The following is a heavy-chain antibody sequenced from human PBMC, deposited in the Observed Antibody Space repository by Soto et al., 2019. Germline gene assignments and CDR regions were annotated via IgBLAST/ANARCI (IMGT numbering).Heavy chain of an antibody. J-gene: IGHJ5*02. D-gene: IGHD4-17*01. CDR2: IYHSGSI. CDR1: NASISSRKW. CDR3: ARETYGDYVGYFDP. Sequence: PSETLSLTCTVSNASISSRKWWTWVRQTPGKGLEWIGEIYHSGSINHNPSLKSRVTMSVDTSKNQFSLKMTSVTAADTAVYYCARETYGDYVGYFDPWGQGIQVTVSS. V-gene: IGHV4-4*02.